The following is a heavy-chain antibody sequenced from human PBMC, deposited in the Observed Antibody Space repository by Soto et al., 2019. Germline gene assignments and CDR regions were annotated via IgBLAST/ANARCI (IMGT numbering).Heavy chain of an antibody. J-gene: IGHJ6*02. Sequence: PGESLKISCKGSGYSFTSYWIGWVRQMPGKGLEWMGIIYPSDSDIRYSPSFQGQVTISVDRSISTAYLQWNSLKASDTAMYYCARRSRSGCSAPSCYYYYAMDVWGQGTTVTVSS. V-gene: IGHV5-51*01. D-gene: IGHD6-19*01. CDR3: ARRSRSGCSAPSCYYYYAMDV. CDR2: IYPSDSDI. CDR1: GYSFTSYW.